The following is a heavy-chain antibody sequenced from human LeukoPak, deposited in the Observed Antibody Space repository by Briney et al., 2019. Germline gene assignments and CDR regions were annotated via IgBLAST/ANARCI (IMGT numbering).Heavy chain of an antibody. CDR2: IYHSGST. V-gene: IGHV4-38-2*02. Sequence: KTSETLSLTCTVSGYSISSGYYWGWIRQPPGKGLEWIGSIYHSGSTYYNPSLKSRVTISIDTSKNQFALKLSSVTAADTAVYYCARDGNSYDSSGYVDYWGQGTLVTVSS. CDR1: GYSISSGYY. CDR3: ARDGNSYDSSGYVDY. J-gene: IGHJ4*02. D-gene: IGHD3-22*01.